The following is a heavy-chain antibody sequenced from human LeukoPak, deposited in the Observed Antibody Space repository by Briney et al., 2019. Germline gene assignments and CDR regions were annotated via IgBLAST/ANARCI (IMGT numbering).Heavy chain of an antibody. V-gene: IGHV1-69*04. J-gene: IGHJ4*02. CDR2: IIPILGIA. CDR1: GGTFSSYA. CDR3: ARDGQDRYFDY. D-gene: IGHD3-22*01. Sequence: GASVKXSCKASGGTFSSYAISWVRQAPGQGLEWMGRIIPILGIANYAQKFQGRVTITADKSTSTAYMELSSLRSEDTAVYYCARDGQDRYFDYWGQGTLVTVSS.